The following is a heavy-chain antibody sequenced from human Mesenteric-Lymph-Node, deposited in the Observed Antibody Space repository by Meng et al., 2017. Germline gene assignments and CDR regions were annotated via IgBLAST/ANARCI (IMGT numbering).Heavy chain of an antibody. CDR1: GFTFSSCA. CDR3: ASDLWFGEFYGMDV. CDR2: ISATSVST. V-gene: IGHV3-23*01. J-gene: IGHJ6*02. Sequence: GESLKISCAASGFTFSSCAMNWVRQAPGKGLEWVSGISATSVSTYYVDSVKGRFTISRDNSKNTLYLQMNSLRAEDTAVYYCASDLWFGEFYGMDVWGQGTTVTVSS. D-gene: IGHD3-10*01.